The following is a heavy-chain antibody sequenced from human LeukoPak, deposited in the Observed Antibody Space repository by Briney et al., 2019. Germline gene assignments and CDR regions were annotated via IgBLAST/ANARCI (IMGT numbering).Heavy chain of an antibody. D-gene: IGHD6-6*01. V-gene: IGHV3-21*01. CDR2: ISSSSDYI. J-gene: IGHJ4*02. Sequence: GGSLRLSCAASGFTFSTYSMNWVRQAPGKGLEWVSSISSSSDYIYYADSVKGRFTISRDNAKNSLFLQMDSLRAEDTAVYYCXREPYSTSSGDYWGQGTLVTVSS. CDR3: XREPYSTSSGDY. CDR1: GFTFSTYS.